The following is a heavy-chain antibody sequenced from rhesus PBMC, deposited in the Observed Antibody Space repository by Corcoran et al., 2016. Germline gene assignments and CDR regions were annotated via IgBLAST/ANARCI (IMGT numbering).Heavy chain of an antibody. J-gene: IGHJ4*01. CDR3: ARHVVIIRYFDY. D-gene: IGHD3-34*01. CDR1: GGSISSSNW. V-gene: IGHV4-93*02. Sequence: QVQLQESGPAVVKPSETLSLTCAVSGGSISSSNWWSWIRQSPGKGLEWIGGIYGRSGRTEYNPSLKSRVIISIDTSKNQFSLKLSSVTAADTAVYYCARHVVIIRYFDYWGQGVLVTVSS. CDR2: IYGRSGRT.